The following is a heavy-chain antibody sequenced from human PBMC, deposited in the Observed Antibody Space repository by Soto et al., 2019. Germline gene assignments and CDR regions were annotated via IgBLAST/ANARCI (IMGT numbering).Heavy chain of an antibody. CDR1: GFTFSSYW. D-gene: IGHD3-10*01. CDR3: ARDQGVLLWFGESTFDY. V-gene: IGHV3-7*01. Sequence: SLRLSCAASGFTFSSYWMSWVRQAPGKGLEWVANIKQDGSEKYYVDSVKGRFTISRDNAKNSLYLQMNSLRAEDTAVYYCARDQGVLLWFGESTFDYWGQGTLVTVSS. J-gene: IGHJ4*02. CDR2: IKQDGSEK.